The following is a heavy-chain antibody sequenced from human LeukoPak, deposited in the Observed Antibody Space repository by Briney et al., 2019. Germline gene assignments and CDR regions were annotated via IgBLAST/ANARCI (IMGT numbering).Heavy chain of an antibody. CDR2: IYITGNT. J-gene: IGHJ4*02. Sequence: PSETLSLTCTVSGGSIRSYYWSWIRQPPGKGLEWIGNIYITGNTNYNPSLKSRVTISVDTSKNQFSLNLSSVTAADTALYYCARQPGYGDQVFDHWGQGTLVTVSS. CDR1: GGSIRSYY. CDR3: ARQPGYGDQVFDH. V-gene: IGHV4-4*09. D-gene: IGHD4-17*01.